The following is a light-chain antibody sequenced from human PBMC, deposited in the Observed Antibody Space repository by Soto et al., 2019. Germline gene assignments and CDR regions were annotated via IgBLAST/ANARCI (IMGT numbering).Light chain of an antibody. CDR1: QSVLSSSDRRNY. V-gene: IGKV4-1*01. CDR2: WAS. J-gene: IGKJ2*01. CDR3: QQYYATPLT. Sequence: DIVMTQSPDSLAVSLGERATINCKSSQSVLSSSDRRNYLAWCQQKPGQPPKLIIFWASTRESGVPDRFSGSGSETAFTLTISSLQAEDVAVYYCQQYYATPLTFVQGTKLEIK.